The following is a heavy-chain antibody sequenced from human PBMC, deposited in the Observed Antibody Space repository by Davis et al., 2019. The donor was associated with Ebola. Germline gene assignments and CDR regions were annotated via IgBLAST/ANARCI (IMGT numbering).Heavy chain of an antibody. V-gene: IGHV3-53*01. J-gene: IGHJ4*02. CDR3: ARGPGYSGYESCFDY. CDR2: IYSGGRS. Sequence: GGSLRLSCAASGFTVSSNYMSWVRQAPGKGLEWVSVIYSGGRSYYADSVKGRFTISRDNPKNPLYLQMNSLRAEDTAVYYCARGPGYSGYESCFDYWGQGTLVTVSS. D-gene: IGHD5-12*01. CDR1: GFTVSSNY.